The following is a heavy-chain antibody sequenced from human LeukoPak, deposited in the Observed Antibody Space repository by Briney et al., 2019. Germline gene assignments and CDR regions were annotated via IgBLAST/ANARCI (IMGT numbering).Heavy chain of an antibody. CDR1: GFTFSSYA. CDR3: PRSRGRGYAPNFYP. CDR2: ISSNGGST. Sequence: GGSLRLSCAASGFTFSSYAMHWVRQAPGKGLEYVSAISSNGGSTYYANSVKGRFTISRDNSKNTLYLQMGSLRAEDMAVYYCPRSRGRGYAPNFYPWGQRTLVAASS. J-gene: IGHJ5*02. D-gene: IGHD5-12*01. V-gene: IGHV3-64*01.